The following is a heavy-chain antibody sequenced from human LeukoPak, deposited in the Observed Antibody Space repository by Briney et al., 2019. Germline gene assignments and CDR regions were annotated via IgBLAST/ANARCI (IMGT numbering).Heavy chain of an antibody. CDR3: ARHYYDNTGYYYLDY. CDR2: MYYSGST. D-gene: IGHD3-22*01. Sequence: SETLSLTCNVSGGAVTGSTYYWAWIRQPPGKGLEWIGSMYYSGSTFYTPSLKSLVTISVDTSKNHFSLKLTSVTAADTATYYCARHYYDNTGYYYLDYWGQGTLVTVSS. J-gene: IGHJ4*02. V-gene: IGHV4-39*02. CDR1: GGAVTGSTYY.